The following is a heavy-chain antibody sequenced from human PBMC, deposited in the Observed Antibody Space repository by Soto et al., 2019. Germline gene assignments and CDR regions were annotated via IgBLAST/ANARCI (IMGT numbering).Heavy chain of an antibody. V-gene: IGHV4-30-4*01. Sequence: QVQLQESGPGLVKPSQTLSLTCTVSGGSISSGDYYWSWIRQPPGKGLEWIGYIYYSGSTYYNPSLKSRVTISVDTSKNQFSLKLSSVTAADTAVYYCARVAPQGGDYDGGFDYWGQGTLVTVSS. J-gene: IGHJ4*02. CDR2: IYYSGST. D-gene: IGHD4-17*01. CDR1: GGSISSGDYY. CDR3: ARVAPQGGDYDGGFDY.